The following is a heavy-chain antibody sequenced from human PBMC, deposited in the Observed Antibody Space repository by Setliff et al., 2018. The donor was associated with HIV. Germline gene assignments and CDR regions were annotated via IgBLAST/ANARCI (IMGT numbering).Heavy chain of an antibody. V-gene: IGHV4-38-2*02. CDR3: RVWILRDTSDI. Sequence: SETLSLTCTVSGYSISNDYYWGWIRQPPGKGLEWIGYIYYSGSTYYNPSLENRVSMSVDTSKNQFSLKLLSVTAADTAVYYCRVWILRDTSDIWGQGTVVTVSS. D-gene: IGHD1-1*01. CDR1: GYSISNDYY. J-gene: IGHJ3*02. CDR2: IYYSGST.